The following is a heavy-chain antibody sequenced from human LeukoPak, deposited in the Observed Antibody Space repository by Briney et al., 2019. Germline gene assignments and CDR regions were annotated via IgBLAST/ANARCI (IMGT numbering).Heavy chain of an antibody. V-gene: IGHV3-23*01. CDR2: ISGSGGST. CDR3: AKATTMIVVVIKTFDY. CDR1: GFTFSSYA. J-gene: IGHJ4*02. D-gene: IGHD3-22*01. Sequence: GSLRLSCAASGFTFSSYAMSWVRQAPGKGLEWVSAISGSGGSTYYADSVKGRFTISRDNSKNTLYLQMNSLRAEDTAVYYCAKATTMIVVVIKTFDYWGQGTLVTVSS.